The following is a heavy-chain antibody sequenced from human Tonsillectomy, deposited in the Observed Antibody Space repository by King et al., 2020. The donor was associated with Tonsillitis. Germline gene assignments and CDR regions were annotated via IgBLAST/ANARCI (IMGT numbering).Heavy chain of an antibody. J-gene: IGHJ6*03. CDR1: GGSFSGYY. Sequence: VQLQQWGAGLLKPSETLSLTCAVYGGSFSGYYWSWIRQPPGKGLEWIGEINHSGSTNYNPSLKSRVTISVDTSKNQFSLKLSFVTAADTAVYYCARGRRITMVRGVISPTYYYYYYMDVWGKGTTVTVSS. CDR3: ARGRRITMVRGVISPTYYYYYYMDV. V-gene: IGHV4-34*01. D-gene: IGHD3-10*01. CDR2: INHSGST.